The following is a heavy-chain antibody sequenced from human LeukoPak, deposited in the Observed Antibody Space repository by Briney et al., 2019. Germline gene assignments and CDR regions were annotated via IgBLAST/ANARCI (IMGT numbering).Heavy chain of an antibody. CDR1: GGSISTNSYY. Sequence: SETLSLTCTVSGGSISTNSYYWGWIRQPPGKGLKWIGSIYYSGSTYYNPSLRSRVTISVNTSKNQFSLKLSSVTATDTAVYYCARGPPSYRQRALVPLDYWGQGTLVTVSS. CDR3: ARGPPSYRQRALVPLDY. D-gene: IGHD5-18*01. J-gene: IGHJ4*02. CDR2: IYYSGST. V-gene: IGHV4-39*01.